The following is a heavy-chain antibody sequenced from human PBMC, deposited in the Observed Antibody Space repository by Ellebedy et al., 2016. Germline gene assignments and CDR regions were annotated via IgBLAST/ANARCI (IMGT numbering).Heavy chain of an antibody. V-gene: IGHV4-61*08. D-gene: IGHD3-22*01. CDR1: GDSLSNRGAY. CDR2: VYYSGST. Sequence: SETLSLTXSVSGDSLSNRGAYWSWIRQPPGRGLEWIGYVYYSGSTKLNPYLRSRVIMSVDTSRNEVFLKLASVTAADTAVYYCARGLYFDSSGYHYWFDPWGQGTLVTVSS. CDR3: ARGLYFDSSGYHYWFDP. J-gene: IGHJ5*02.